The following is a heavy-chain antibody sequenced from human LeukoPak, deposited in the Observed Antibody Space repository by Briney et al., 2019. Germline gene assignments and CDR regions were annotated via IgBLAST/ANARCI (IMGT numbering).Heavy chain of an antibody. CDR1: GFTFGIYS. Sequence: GRSLRLFCAASGFTFGIYSMHWVRQAPGKGLEWVAVISYDGSNKYYADSVKGRFTISRDNSKNTVSLRMNSLRTEDTAVYYCARDGYSSGPGDWYFDLWGRGTLVTVSS. CDR3: ARDGYSSGPGDWYFDL. D-gene: IGHD6-19*01. CDR2: ISYDGSNK. J-gene: IGHJ2*01. V-gene: IGHV3-30-3*01.